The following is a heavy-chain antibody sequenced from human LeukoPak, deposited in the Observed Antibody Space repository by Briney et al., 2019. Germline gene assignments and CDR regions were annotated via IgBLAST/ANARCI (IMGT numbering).Heavy chain of an antibody. D-gene: IGHD5-18*01. CDR3: ARSTATTRLFDY. J-gene: IGHJ4*02. Sequence: SVKVSCKASGGTFSSYAISWVRQAPGQGLEWMGGIIPIFGTANYAQKFQGRVTITTDESTSAAYMELSSLRSEDTAVYYCARSTATTRLFDYWGQGTLVTVSS. V-gene: IGHV1-69*05. CDR2: IIPIFGTA. CDR1: GGTFSSYA.